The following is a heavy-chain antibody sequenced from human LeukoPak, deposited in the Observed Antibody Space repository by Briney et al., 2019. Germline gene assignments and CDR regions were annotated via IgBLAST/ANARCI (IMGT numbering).Heavy chain of an antibody. CDR3: AKGEFFRDL. CDR2: ISSSGSTI. J-gene: IGHJ4*02. Sequence: WGSLRLSCAASGFTFSSYEMNWVRQAPGKGLEWVSYISSSGSTIYYADSVKGRFTISRDNSKNTLYLQMNSLRAEDTAVYYCAKGEFFRDLWGQGTLVTVSS. V-gene: IGHV3-48*03. CDR1: GFTFSSYE.